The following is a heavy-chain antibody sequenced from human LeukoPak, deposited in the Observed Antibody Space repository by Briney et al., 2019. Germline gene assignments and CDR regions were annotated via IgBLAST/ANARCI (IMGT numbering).Heavy chain of an antibody. V-gene: IGHV1-8*03. CDR3: ARGPWFDY. Sequence: SVTVSFTASGYTFTIYDINWVRQATGQGLEWMGWMNPNSGNTGYAQKFQGRVTITRNTSISTAYMELSSLRSEDTAVYYCARGPWFDYWGQGTLVTVSS. CDR2: MNPNSGNT. CDR1: GYTFTIYD. J-gene: IGHJ4*02.